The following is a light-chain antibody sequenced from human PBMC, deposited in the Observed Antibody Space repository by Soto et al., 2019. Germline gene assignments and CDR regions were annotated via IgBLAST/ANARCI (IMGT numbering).Light chain of an antibody. CDR1: QSRRDNIY. CDR3: QQYSNSPPK. J-gene: IGKJ1*01. Sequence: EIVWTPSPGTLSLSPGERATLSCRASQSRRDNIYLAWYQQKPVQAPRLLIYVASSRATGIPNRFSGSGSGRDLPLTLTRLQPEDCAVYCCQQYSNSPPKFGQATKE. CDR2: VAS. V-gene: IGKV3-20*01.